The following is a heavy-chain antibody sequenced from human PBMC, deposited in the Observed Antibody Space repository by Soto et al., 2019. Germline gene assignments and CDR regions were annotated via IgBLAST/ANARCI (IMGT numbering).Heavy chain of an antibody. J-gene: IGHJ3*02. Sequence: GGSLRLSCAASGFTFSSYAMSWVRQAPGKGLEWVSAISGSGGSTYYAESVKGRFTISRDNSKKTLYLQMNSLRAEDTAVYYSAKDPDGSYYADAFDIWGQGTMVTVTS. CDR2: ISGSGGST. CDR1: GFTFSSYA. CDR3: AKDPDGSYYADAFDI. D-gene: IGHD1-26*01. V-gene: IGHV3-23*01.